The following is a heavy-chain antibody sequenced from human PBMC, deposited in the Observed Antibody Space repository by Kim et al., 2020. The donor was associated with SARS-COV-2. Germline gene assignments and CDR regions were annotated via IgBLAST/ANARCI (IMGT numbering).Heavy chain of an antibody. Sequence: YVNSVKDRFTVSRDTYRNTLYVQMNSLRAEDTAVYYCATDRFKAWYYGMDVWGQGTTVTVSS. CDR3: ATDRFKAWYYGMDV. V-gene: IGHV3-33*01. D-gene: IGHD3-3*01. J-gene: IGHJ6*02.